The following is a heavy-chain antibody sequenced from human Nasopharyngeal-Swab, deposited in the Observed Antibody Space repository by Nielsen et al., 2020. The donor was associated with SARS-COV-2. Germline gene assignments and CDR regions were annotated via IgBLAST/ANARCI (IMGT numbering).Heavy chain of an antibody. CDR2: IKSQTDGGTI. CDR3: TETGLCFGELES. J-gene: IGHJ5*02. V-gene: IGHV3-15*01. D-gene: IGHD3-10*01. CDR1: GLSVNDAW. Sequence: GESLKISCAASGLSVNDAWMTWVRQAPGRGLEWVGRIKSQTDGGTIDYAAPVKGRFIITRDDSKNTLYLQMNSLKIEDTALYYCTETGLCFGELESWGQGTLVTVSS.